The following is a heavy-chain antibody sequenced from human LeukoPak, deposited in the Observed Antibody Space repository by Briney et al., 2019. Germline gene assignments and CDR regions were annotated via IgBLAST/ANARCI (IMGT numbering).Heavy chain of an antibody. V-gene: IGHV3-33*06. CDR3: AKDSGGGACDLDY. Sequence: PGRSLRLSCAASGFTFSSYNMHWVRQAPGKGLEWVAVIWYDGTNKYYADSVNGRFTISRDNSKNTLYLQMNSLRAEDTAVYYCAKDSGGGACDLDYWGQGTLVAVSS. J-gene: IGHJ4*02. CDR2: IWYDGTNK. D-gene: IGHD2-21*02. CDR1: GFTFSSYN.